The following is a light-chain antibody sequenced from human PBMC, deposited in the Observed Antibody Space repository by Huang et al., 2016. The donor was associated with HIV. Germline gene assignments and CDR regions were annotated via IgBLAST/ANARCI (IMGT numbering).Light chain of an antibody. J-gene: IGKJ4*01. V-gene: IGKV1-39*01. CDR1: QSISSY. CDR3: QQSYSTPPAT. Sequence: DIQMTQSPSSLSVSVGDRVTITCRASQSISSYLNWYQQKPGKAPKLLIYAASSLQSGVPSRFSGSGSGTDFTLTISSLQPEDFATYYCQQSYSTPPATFGGGTKVEIK. CDR2: AAS.